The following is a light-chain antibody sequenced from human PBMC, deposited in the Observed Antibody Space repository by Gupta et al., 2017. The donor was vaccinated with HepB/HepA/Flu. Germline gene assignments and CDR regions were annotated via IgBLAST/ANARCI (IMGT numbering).Light chain of an antibody. J-gene: IGLJ2*01. V-gene: IGLV1-51*02. CDR2: ENN. CDR3: GTWDSSLSAVV. Sequence: QSVLTPPPSVSAAPGQKVTISCPGRSSNIGNNYVSWYQQLPGTAPKLLIYENNKRPSGIPDRFSGSKAGTSATLGITGLQTGDEADYYCGTWDSSLSAVVFGGGTKLTVL. CDR1: SSNIGNNY.